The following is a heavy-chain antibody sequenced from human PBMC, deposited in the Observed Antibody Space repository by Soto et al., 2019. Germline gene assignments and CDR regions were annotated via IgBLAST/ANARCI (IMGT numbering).Heavy chain of an antibody. CDR2: INAGNGNT. CDR1: GYTFTGYA. CDR3: ARGAYCGGDCTDY. Sequence: GASVKVSCKASGYTFTGYAMHWVRQAPGQRLEWMGWINAGNGNTKYSQKFQGRVTMTRDTSTSTVYMELSSLRSEDTAVYYCARGAYCGGDCTDYWGQGTLVTVSS. D-gene: IGHD2-21*02. V-gene: IGHV1-3*01. J-gene: IGHJ4*02.